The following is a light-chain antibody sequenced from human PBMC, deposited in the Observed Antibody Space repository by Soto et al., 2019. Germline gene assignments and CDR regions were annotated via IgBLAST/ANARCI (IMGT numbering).Light chain of an antibody. CDR1: SSDVGHYNF. CDR3: CSFAGSNTYVV. Sequence: QSVLIQPRSVSGSPGQSVTISCTGTSSDVGHYNFVFWYQHHPGKAPKPMIYRVSQRPSGVPDRFSGSKSGNTASLTISGLQAEDEADYYCCSFAGSNTYVVFGGGTKVTVL. CDR2: RVS. V-gene: IGLV2-11*01. J-gene: IGLJ2*01.